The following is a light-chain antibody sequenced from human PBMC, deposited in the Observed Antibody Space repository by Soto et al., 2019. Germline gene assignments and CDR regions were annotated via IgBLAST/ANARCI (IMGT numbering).Light chain of an antibody. CDR2: DAS. V-gene: IGKV3-15*01. Sequence: EIVMTQSPAALSVSLGERVSLTCRASQGVSSYLAWYQQKPGQAPRLLISDASTRATDIPDRCSGSGSGTDFTLTISSLQSSDLAVYYCLQYSTWPPLYTFGQGNKLEIK. CDR3: LQYSTWPPLYT. CDR1: QGVSSY. J-gene: IGKJ2*01.